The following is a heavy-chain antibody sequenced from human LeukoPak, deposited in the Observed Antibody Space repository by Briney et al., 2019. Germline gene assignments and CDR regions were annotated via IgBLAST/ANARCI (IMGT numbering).Heavy chain of an antibody. D-gene: IGHD2/OR15-2a*01. CDR1: GYSFTSYS. Sequence: PGESLKISCTASGYSFTSYSIGWVRQMPGKGLEWMGIIYPSDPDARYGPSFQGQVTISVDKSINTAYLQWNSLKASDTAIYYCTRRTRLTFLGGDRSWFDPWGQGTLVTVSS. CDR3: TRRTRLTFLGGDRSWFDP. J-gene: IGHJ5*02. V-gene: IGHV5-51*01. CDR2: IYPSDPDA.